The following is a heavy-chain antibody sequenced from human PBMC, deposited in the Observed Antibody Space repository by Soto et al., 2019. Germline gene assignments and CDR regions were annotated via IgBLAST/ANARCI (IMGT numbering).Heavy chain of an antibody. D-gene: IGHD3-10*01. CDR1: GVTFSSHD. V-gene: IGHV3-13*01. Sequence: EVQLVESGGGLVQPGGSLRLSCAASGVTFSSHDMHWVHQVTGKGLEWVSGIDSAGDAKYPASVKGRFTISRENAKNSLHLQMNSLRAGDTAVYYCARGGIWGVSWNWFDTWGQGTLVTVSS. J-gene: IGHJ5*02. CDR3: ARGGIWGVSWNWFDT. CDR2: IDSAGDA.